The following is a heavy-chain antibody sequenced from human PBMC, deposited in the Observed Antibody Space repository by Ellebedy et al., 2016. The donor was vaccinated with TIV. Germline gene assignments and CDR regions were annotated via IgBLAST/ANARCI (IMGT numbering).Heavy chain of an antibody. CDR3: AKDQVGGDGRWVFDI. J-gene: IGHJ3*02. D-gene: IGHD3-16*01. CDR1: GFTFSSYA. Sequence: GESLKISCAASGFTFSSYAMAWVRQTPGKGLEWVSAIYGGGVTAYYTDSVKGRFTISRDNSRNTLYLQMNSLRAEDTAIYHCAKDQVGGDGRWVFDIWGQGTMVTVSS. V-gene: IGHV3-23*01. CDR2: IYGGGVTA.